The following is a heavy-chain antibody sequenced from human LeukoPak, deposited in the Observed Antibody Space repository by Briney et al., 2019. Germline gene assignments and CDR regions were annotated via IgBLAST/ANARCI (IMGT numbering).Heavy chain of an antibody. Sequence: GGSLRLSCAASGFTFDDYAMSWVRQAPGKGLEWVSGISYNGGSTGYADSVKGRFTISRDNAKNSLYLQMNSLRAEDTAVYYCAELGITMIGGVWGKGTTVTISS. V-gene: IGHV3-20*04. J-gene: IGHJ6*04. CDR3: AELGITMIGGV. CDR1: GFTFDDYA. CDR2: ISYNGGST. D-gene: IGHD3-10*02.